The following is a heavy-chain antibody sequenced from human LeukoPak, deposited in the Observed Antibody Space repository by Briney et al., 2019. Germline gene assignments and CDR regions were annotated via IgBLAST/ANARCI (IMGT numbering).Heavy chain of an antibody. CDR1: GYSFTSYW. D-gene: IGHD3-3*01. CDR3: ASNRPPYYDFWSGYAFDI. V-gene: IGHV5-51*01. CDR2: IYPGDSDT. Sequence: GESLKISCKGSGYSFTSYWIGWVRQMPGKVLEWMGIIYPGDSDTRYSPSFQGQVTISADKSIRTAYLQWSSLKASDTAMYYCASNRPPYYDFWSGYAFDIWGQGTMVTVSS. J-gene: IGHJ3*02.